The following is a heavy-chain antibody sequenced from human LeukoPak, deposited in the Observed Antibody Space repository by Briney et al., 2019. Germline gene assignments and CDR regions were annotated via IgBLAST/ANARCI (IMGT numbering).Heavy chain of an antibody. CDR2: INHSGST. CDR3: ARGRQWLGRD. V-gene: IGHV4-34*01. D-gene: IGHD6-19*01. CDR1: GGSFSGYY. J-gene: IGHJ4*02. Sequence: SETLSLTCAVYGGSFSGYYWSWIRQPPGKGLEWIGEINHSGSTNYNPSLKSRVTISVDTSKNQFSLKLSSVTAADTAVYYCARGRQWLGRDWDQGTLVTVSS.